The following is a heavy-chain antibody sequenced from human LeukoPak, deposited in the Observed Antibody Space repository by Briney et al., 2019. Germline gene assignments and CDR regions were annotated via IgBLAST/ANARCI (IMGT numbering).Heavy chain of an antibody. CDR1: GYTFTGYY. CDR2: INPNSGGT. D-gene: IGHD2-15*01. J-gene: IGHJ4*02. Sequence: VASVKVSCKASGYTFTGYYMHWVRQAPGQGLEWMGWINPNSGGTNYAQKFQGRVTMTRDTSISTAYMELSRLRSDDTAVYYCAIDTGYCSGGSCYLDYWGQGTLVTVSS. V-gene: IGHV1-2*02. CDR3: AIDTGYCSGGSCYLDY.